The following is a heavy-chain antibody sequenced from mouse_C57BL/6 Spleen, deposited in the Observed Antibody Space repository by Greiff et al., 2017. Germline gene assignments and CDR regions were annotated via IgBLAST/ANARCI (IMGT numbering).Heavy chain of an antibody. J-gene: IGHJ1*03. D-gene: IGHD2-1*01. V-gene: IGHV1-84*01. CDR1: GYTFTDYY. Sequence: QVQLKESGPELVKPGASVKISCKASGYTFTDYYINWVKQRPGQGLEWIGWIYPGSGNTKYNEKFKGQATLTVDTSSSTAYMQISSLTSEDSAVYFWARRVIYYGNYDWYFDVWGTGTTVTVSS. CDR3: ARRVIYYGNYDWYFDV. CDR2: IYPGSGNT.